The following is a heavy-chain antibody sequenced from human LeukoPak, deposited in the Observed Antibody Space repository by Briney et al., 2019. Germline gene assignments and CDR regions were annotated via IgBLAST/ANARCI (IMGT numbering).Heavy chain of an antibody. CDR2: IYPGDSDT. Sequence: GESLKISCKGSGYSFTSYWIGWVRQMPGKGLEWMGIIYPGDSDTRYSPSFQGQVTISADKSISTAYLQWSSLKASDTAMYYCARSSPYCTNRLCYREFNYWGQGTLVTVSS. CDR3: ARSSPYCTNRLCYREFNY. CDR1: GYSFTSYW. D-gene: IGHD2-8*01. V-gene: IGHV5-51*01. J-gene: IGHJ4*02.